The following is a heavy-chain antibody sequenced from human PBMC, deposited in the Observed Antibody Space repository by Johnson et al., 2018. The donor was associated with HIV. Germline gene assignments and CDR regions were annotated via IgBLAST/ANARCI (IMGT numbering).Heavy chain of an antibody. V-gene: IGHV3-30-3*01. Sequence: QVQLVESGGGVVQPGRSLRLSCAASGFTFSNYPMNWVRQAPGKGLEWVAVISFDGNNKYYADSVKGRFTILRDNSKNTLYLQMNSLRVEDTAVYYCARDRCSSTSCIDAFDIWGQGTMVTVSS. CDR3: ARDRCSSTSCIDAFDI. CDR1: GFTFSNYP. J-gene: IGHJ3*02. D-gene: IGHD2-2*01. CDR2: ISFDGNNK.